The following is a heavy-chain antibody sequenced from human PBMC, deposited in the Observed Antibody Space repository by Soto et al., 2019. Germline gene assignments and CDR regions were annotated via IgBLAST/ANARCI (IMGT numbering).Heavy chain of an antibody. Sequence: SVKVSCKASGGTFSIYAIGWVRQAPGQGLEWMGGIIPIFGTANYAQKFQGRVTITADESTSTAYMELSSLRSEDTAVYYCARESCVDCYSGQDAFDIWGQGTTVTVSS. CDR2: IIPIFGTA. D-gene: IGHD2-21*02. V-gene: IGHV1-69*13. CDR1: GGTFSIYA. J-gene: IGHJ3*02. CDR3: ARESCVDCYSGQDAFDI.